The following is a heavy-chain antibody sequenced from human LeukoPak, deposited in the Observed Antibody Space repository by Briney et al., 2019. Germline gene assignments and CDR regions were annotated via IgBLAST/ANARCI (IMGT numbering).Heavy chain of an antibody. CDR3: ARGYCSGGSCEGGAGLNWFDP. Sequence: SETLSLTCTVSGGSISSYYWTWIRQPPGKGLEWIGYIYYSGSTNYNPSLKSRVTISVDTSKNQFSLKLSSVTAADTAVYYCARGYCSGGSCEGGAGLNWFDPWGQGTLVTVSS. V-gene: IGHV4-59*08. D-gene: IGHD2-15*01. J-gene: IGHJ5*02. CDR1: GGSISSYY. CDR2: IYYSGST.